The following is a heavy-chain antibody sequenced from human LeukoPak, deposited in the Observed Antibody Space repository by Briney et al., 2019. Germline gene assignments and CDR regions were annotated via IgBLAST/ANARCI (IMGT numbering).Heavy chain of an antibody. CDR1: GFTFDDYG. Sequence: GGSLRLSCAASGFTFDDYGMSWVRQAPGKGLEWVSGINWNGGSTGYAESVKGRFTISRDNAKNSLYLQMNSLRNEDTALYYCARLLAVVPDDAFDILGQGSLVTVSS. D-gene: IGHD2-2*01. CDR2: INWNGGST. CDR3: ARLLAVVPDDAFDI. J-gene: IGHJ3*02. V-gene: IGHV3-20*04.